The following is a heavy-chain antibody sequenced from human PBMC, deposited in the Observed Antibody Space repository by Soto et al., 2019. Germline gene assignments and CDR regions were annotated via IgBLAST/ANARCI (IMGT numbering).Heavy chain of an antibody. J-gene: IGHJ5*02. CDR2: IYYSGST. V-gene: IGHV4-59*01. CDR3: ARGSWLDP. Sequence: QVQLQESGPGLVKPSETLSLTCTVSGGSISSYYWSWIRQPPGKGLEWIGYIYYSGSTNYNPSLKSRVTISVDTSKNQFSLKLSSVTAADTAGYYCARGSWLDPWGQGTLVTVSS. CDR1: GGSISSYY.